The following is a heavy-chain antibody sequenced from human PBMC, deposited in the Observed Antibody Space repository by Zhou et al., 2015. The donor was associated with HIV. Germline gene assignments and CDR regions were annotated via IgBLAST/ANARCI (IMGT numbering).Heavy chain of an antibody. CDR3: ARDNGASVITFGGDHLPRPAGFGY. CDR2: IIPTLGTA. D-gene: IGHD3-16*01. V-gene: IGHV1-69*01. J-gene: IGHJ4*02. Sequence: QVQLVQSGAEVRKPGSSVKVSCKASGGTFSSYAIGWVRQAPGEGLEWMGGIIPTLGTAQYAQKFQGRVTITADASTSTVYMELSSLRFEDTAVYYCARDNGASVITFGGDHLPRPAGFGYWGQGTLVTVSS. CDR1: GGTFSSYA.